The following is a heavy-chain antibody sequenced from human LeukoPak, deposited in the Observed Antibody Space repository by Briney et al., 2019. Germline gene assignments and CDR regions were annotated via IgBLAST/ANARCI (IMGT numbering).Heavy chain of an antibody. CDR3: ARGGYFDY. D-gene: IGHD3-16*01. Sequence: GRSLRIFCAASGFTFSSYAMHWVRQAPGKGLEWVAVISYDGSNKYYADSVKGRFTISRDNSKNMLYLQMNSLRAEDTAVYYCARGGYFDYWGQGTLVTVAS. V-gene: IGHV3-30*04. CDR1: GFTFSSYA. CDR2: ISYDGSNK. J-gene: IGHJ4*02.